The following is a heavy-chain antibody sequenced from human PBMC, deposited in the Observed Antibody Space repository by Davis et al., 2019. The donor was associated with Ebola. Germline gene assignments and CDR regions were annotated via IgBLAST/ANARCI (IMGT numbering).Heavy chain of an antibody. CDR2: INKEDGTTT. CDR1: GFTFSAYL. Sequence: HTGGSLRLSCAASGFTFSAYLMHWVRQVPGKGLVWVSRINKEDGTTTSYADSVKGRFTISRDNAKNTLYLQMNSLRADDTAVYYCARGGNYGSGNYPDYWGQGTLVTVSS. J-gene: IGHJ4*02. V-gene: IGHV3-74*01. CDR3: ARGGNYGSGNYPDY. D-gene: IGHD3-10*01.